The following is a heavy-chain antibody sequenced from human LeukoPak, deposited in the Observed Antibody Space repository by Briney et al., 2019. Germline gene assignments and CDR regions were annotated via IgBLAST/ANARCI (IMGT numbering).Heavy chain of an antibody. V-gene: IGHV3-53*01. D-gene: IGHD3-22*01. CDR1: GFTVSSNS. CDR2: IYTTGNT. J-gene: IGHJ4*02. CDR3: ARRAGDYSHPYDY. Sequence: PGGSLRLSCTVSGFTVSSNSMSWVRQAPGKGLEWVSFIYTTGNTHNSDSVKGRFTISRDSSKNTLYLQMNSLRAEDTAVYYCARRAGDYSHPYDYWGQGTLFTVSS.